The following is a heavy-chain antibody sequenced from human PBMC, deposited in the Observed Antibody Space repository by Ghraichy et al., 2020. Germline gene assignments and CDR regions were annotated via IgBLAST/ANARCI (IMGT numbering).Heavy chain of an antibody. D-gene: IGHD3-3*01. CDR1: GFTFSSYA. CDR2: ISSNGGST. V-gene: IGHV3-64D*06. CDR3: VKGGPSRMTIFGVVIIRMKAYDI. J-gene: IGHJ3*02. Sequence: GESLNISCSASGFTFSSYAMHWVRQAPGKGLEYVSAISSNGGSTYYADSVKGRFTISRDNSKNTLYLQMSSLRAEDTAVYYCVKGGPSRMTIFGVVIIRMKAYDIWGQGKMVTVSS.